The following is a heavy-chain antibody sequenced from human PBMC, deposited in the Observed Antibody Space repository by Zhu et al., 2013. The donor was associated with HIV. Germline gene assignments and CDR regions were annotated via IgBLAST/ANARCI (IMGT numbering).Heavy chain of an antibody. D-gene: IGHD3-10*01. CDR1: GYNFRLFG. Sequence: QVQLVQSGAEVKKPGASMKVSCKASGYNFRLFGFSWVRQAPGQGLEWMGWISVTTGATKYAQGVQDRVSMTTDTSTSTAYLELRSLTSDDTAVYFCARVGDLGSGFDYWGQGTLVAVSS. V-gene: IGHV1-18*01. CDR3: ARVGDLGSGFDY. J-gene: IGHJ4*02. CDR2: ISVTTGAT.